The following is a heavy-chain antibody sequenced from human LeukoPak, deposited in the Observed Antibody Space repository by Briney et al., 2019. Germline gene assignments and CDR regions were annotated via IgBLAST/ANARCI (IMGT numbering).Heavy chain of an antibody. CDR2: VKQDGSEK. V-gene: IGHV3-7*01. CDR1: GFTFSSYW. J-gene: IGHJ5*02. D-gene: IGHD5-24*01. Sequence: PGGSLRLSCAASGFTFSSYWMSWVRQAPGKGLEWVANVKQDGSEKYYVDSAKGRFTISRDNAKNSLYLQTNSLRVEDTAVYYCARDVGFSDPYNYFDPWGQGTLVTVSS. CDR3: ARDVGFSDPYNYFDP.